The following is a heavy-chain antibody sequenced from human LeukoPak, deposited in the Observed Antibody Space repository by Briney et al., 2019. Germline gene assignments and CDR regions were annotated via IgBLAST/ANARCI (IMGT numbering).Heavy chain of an antibody. Sequence: PGGSLRLSCAASGFTFSSYEMNWVRQAPGKGLEWVSYISSSGSTIYYADSVKGRFTISRDNAKNSLYLQMNSLRAEDTAAYYCAKDRCSNGVGCYYYYMDVWGKGTTVTISS. V-gene: IGHV3-48*03. CDR1: GFTFSSYE. D-gene: IGHD2-8*01. CDR2: ISSSGSTI. CDR3: AKDRCSNGVGCYYYYMDV. J-gene: IGHJ6*03.